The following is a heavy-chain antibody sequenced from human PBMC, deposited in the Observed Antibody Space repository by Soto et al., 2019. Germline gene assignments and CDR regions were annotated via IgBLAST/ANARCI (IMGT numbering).Heavy chain of an antibody. CDR1: GFTFSTYA. J-gene: IGHJ4*02. D-gene: IGHD4-17*01. Sequence: EVQLLESGGGLVQPGGSLRLSCAASGFTFSTYAMIWVLQAPGKGLEWVSVITGSGGSTYYADSVKGRFTISRNTSKNTLFLQMNSLGVEDTAVYYCAKDRYGDYGGIDYWGQGTMVTVSS. CDR3: AKDRYGDYGGIDY. CDR2: ITGSGGST. V-gene: IGHV3-23*01.